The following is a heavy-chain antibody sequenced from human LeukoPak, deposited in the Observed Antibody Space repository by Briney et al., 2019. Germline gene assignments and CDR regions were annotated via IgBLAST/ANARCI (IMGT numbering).Heavy chain of an antibody. J-gene: IGHJ4*02. CDR3: AKVLDSNVWYGRAFGN. V-gene: IGHV3-9*01. CDR1: GFTFDDYA. Sequence: GGSLRLSCAASGFTFDDYAMHWVRQAPGKGLEWVSGINWNSGRVAYADSVKGRFTISGDSARKSLYLQMNSLRAEDTALYYCAKVLDSNVWYGRAFGNWGQGTLVTVSS. CDR2: INWNSGRV. D-gene: IGHD6-19*01.